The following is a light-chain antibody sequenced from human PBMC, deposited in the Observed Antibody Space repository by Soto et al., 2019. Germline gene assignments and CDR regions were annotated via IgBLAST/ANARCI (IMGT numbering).Light chain of an antibody. J-gene: IGKJ1*01. V-gene: IGKV3-11*01. CDR1: QSVSNY. CDR3: QQGSNWRT. Sequence: EIVLTQSPASLSLSPGERATLSCRASQSVSNYLAWYQQKPGQAPRLLIYDASNRATGVPSRFSGGGSGTDFTLTINSLEPEDFAVYYCQQGSNWRTFGQGTKVEI. CDR2: DAS.